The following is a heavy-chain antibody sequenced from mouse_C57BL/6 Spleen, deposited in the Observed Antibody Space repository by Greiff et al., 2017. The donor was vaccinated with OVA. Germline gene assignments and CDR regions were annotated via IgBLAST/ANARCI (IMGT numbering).Heavy chain of an antibody. CDR2: INPSTGGT. J-gene: IGHJ2*01. V-gene: IGHV1-42*01. CDR3: ARSHYAYFDY. Sequence: VQLQQSGPELVKPGASVKISCKASGYSFTGYYMNWVKQSPEKSLEWIGEINPSTGGTTYNQKFKAKATLTVDKSSSTAYMQLKSLTSEDSAVYYCARSHYAYFDYWGQGTTLTVSS. CDR1: GYSFTGYY. D-gene: IGHD1-1*01.